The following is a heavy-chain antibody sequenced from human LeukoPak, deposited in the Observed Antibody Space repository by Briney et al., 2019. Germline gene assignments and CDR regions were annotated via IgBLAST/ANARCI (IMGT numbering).Heavy chain of an antibody. Sequence: GGSLRLSCAASGFTFSAYEMNWVRQAPGKGLEWVSYIGSSGSTVYCADSVKGRFTISRDNAKNSLYMQMESLRDEDTAICYCARDTLEYSNSPDALDIWGQGTMVTVSS. CDR1: GFTFSAYE. V-gene: IGHV3-48*03. CDR3: ARDTLEYSNSPDALDI. D-gene: IGHD4-23*01. J-gene: IGHJ3*02. CDR2: IGSSGSTV.